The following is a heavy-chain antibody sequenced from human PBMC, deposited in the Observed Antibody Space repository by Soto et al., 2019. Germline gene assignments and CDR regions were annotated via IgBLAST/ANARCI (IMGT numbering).Heavy chain of an antibody. J-gene: IGHJ4*02. CDR2: ISYGGTT. CDR1: GCSMNSGFYC. Sequence: SETLSLTCPVSGCSMNSGFYCWSWIRQHPGEGLEWIGCISYGGTTSYNPSLKSRVIISVDTSKNQFSLKLTSVTAADTAVYYCSRGILVWGQGTLVTVSS. V-gene: IGHV4-31*03. D-gene: IGHD2-15*01. CDR3: SRGILV.